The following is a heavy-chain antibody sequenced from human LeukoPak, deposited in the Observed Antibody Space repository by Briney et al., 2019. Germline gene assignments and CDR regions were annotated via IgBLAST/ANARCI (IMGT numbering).Heavy chain of an antibody. CDR3: ARGGSGSYYPD. Sequence: GASVKVSCKASGYTFTSYGISWVRQAPGQRLEWMGWINAGNGNTKYSQKFQGRVTITRDTSASTAYMELSSLRSEDTAVYYCARGGSGSYYPDWGQGTLVTVSS. CDR1: GYTFTSYG. J-gene: IGHJ4*02. CDR2: INAGNGNT. V-gene: IGHV1-3*01. D-gene: IGHD3-10*01.